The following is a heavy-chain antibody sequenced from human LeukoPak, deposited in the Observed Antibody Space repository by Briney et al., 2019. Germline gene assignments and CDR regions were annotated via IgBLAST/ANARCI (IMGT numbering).Heavy chain of an antibody. D-gene: IGHD3-3*01. CDR1: GYTFTYYY. V-gene: IGHV1-2*02. J-gene: IGHJ4*02. CDR3: ARLPYDEPDY. CDR2: ISPNSGGT. Sequence: ASVKVSCKASGYTFTYYYVHWVRQAPGQGIEWMGCISPNSGGTHYAQKFQGRVTTTRDTSISTACMELSSLRSDDTAVYFCARLPYDEPDYWGQGTLVTVSS.